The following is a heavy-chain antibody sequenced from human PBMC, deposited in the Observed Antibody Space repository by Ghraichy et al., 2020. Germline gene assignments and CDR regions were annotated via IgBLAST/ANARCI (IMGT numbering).Heavy chain of an antibody. CDR1: GFTFTDYY. CDR3: AKGGAVAATRPFDY. V-gene: IGHV3-11*06. Sequence: GGSLRLSCAASGFTFTDYYMSWIRQAPGKGLEWLSYIGSSGRYTDYANSVKGRFVISRDNAKNSLDLQMNSLRAEDTGVYYCAKGGAVAATRPFDYWGLGILVSVSS. CDR2: IGSSGRYT. J-gene: IGHJ4*02. D-gene: IGHD6-19*01.